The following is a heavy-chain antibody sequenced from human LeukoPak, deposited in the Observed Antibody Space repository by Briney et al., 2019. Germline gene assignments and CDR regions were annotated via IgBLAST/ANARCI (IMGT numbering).Heavy chain of an antibody. J-gene: IGHJ6*03. Sequence: SETLSLTCAVYGGSFSGYYWSWIRQPPGKGLEWIGEINHSGSTNYNPSLKSRVTISVDTSKNQFSLKLSSVTAADTAVYYCARAPVRGDSRRSLSYYYYYYMDVWGKGTTVTVSS. CDR3: ARAPVRGDSRRSLSYYYYYYMDV. D-gene: IGHD3-10*01. CDR2: INHSGST. V-gene: IGHV4-34*01. CDR1: GGSFSGYY.